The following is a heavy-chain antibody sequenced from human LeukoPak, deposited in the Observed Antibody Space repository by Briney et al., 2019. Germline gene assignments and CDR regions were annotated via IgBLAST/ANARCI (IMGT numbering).Heavy chain of an antibody. J-gene: IGHJ3*02. CDR2: IYHSGST. D-gene: IGHD6-19*01. Sequence: SETLSLTCAVSGGSISSSNWWSWIRQPPGKGLEWIGEIYHSGSTYYNPSLKSRVTTSVDTSKNQFSLKLSSVTAADTAVYYCARARGIAVAGTRDAFDIWGQGTMVTVSS. V-gene: IGHV4-4*02. CDR3: ARARGIAVAGTRDAFDI. CDR1: GGSISSSNW.